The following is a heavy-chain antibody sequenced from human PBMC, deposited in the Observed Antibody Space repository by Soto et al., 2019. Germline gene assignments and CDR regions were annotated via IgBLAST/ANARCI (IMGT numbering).Heavy chain of an antibody. CDR2: IYYSGST. D-gene: IGHD2-15*01. J-gene: IGHJ4*02. V-gene: IGHV4-31*03. CDR1: GGSISSGGYY. CDR3: ARNRAVVVVAANTYFDE. Sequence: PSETLSLTCTVSGGSISSGGYYWSWIRQHPGKGLEWIGYIYYSGSTYYNPSLKSRVTISVDTSKNQFSLKLSSVTAADTAVYYCARNRAVVVVAANTYFDEWGQGTLVTVSS.